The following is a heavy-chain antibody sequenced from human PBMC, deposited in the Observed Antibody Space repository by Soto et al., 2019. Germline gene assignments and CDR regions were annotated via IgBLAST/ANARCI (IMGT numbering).Heavy chain of an antibody. V-gene: IGHV4-34*01. J-gene: IGHJ5*02. Sequence: SETLSLTCAVYGGSFSGYYWSWIRQPPGKGLEWIGEINHSGSTNYNPSLKSRVTISVDTSKNQFSLKLSSVTAADTAVYYCARILYGITGTERFDPWGQGTLVTVSS. CDR1: GGSFSGYY. CDR3: ARILYGITGTERFDP. D-gene: IGHD1-7*01. CDR2: INHSGST.